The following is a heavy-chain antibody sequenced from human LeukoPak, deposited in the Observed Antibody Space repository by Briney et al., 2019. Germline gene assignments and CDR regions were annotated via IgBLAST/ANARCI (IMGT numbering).Heavy chain of an antibody. V-gene: IGHV3-15*01. CDR1: GFTFSNAW. CDR3: TTQASRSPYYYYGMDV. CDR2: IKSKFDGGTT. J-gene: IGHJ6*02. Sequence: GGSLRLSCAASGFTFSNAWMTWVRQAPGKGLEWVGRIKSKFDGGTTDYAAPVKGRFTISRDDSKNTLYLQMSSLKTEDTAAYYCTTQASRSPYYYYGMDVWGQGTTVTVSS.